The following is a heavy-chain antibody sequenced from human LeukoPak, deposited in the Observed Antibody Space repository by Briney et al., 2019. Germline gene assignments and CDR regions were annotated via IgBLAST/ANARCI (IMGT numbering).Heavy chain of an antibody. D-gene: IGHD6-13*01. V-gene: IGHV3-30-3*01. Sequence: PGGSLRLSCAASGFIFTNYFMSWVRQAPGKGLEWVAVISYDGSNKYYADSVKGRFTISRDSSKNTLYLQVSSLRAEDTAVYYCARDLKYSSSWYYFDYWGQGTLVTVSS. CDR2: ISYDGSNK. J-gene: IGHJ4*02. CDR1: GFIFTNYF. CDR3: ARDLKYSSSWYYFDY.